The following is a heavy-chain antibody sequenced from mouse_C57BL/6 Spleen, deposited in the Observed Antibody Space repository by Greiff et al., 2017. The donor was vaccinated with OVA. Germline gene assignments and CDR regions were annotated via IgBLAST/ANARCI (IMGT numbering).Heavy chain of an antibody. CDR1: GYAFSSSW. V-gene: IGHV1-82*01. Sequence: VQLQQSGPELVKPGASVKISCKASGYAFSSSWMNWVKQRPGKGLEWIGRIYPGDGDTNYNGKFKGKATLTADKSSSTAYMQLSSLTSEDSAVYFCAREGYYGSSPSLDYWGQGTTLTVSS. D-gene: IGHD1-1*01. CDR3: AREGYYGSSPSLDY. J-gene: IGHJ2*01. CDR2: IYPGDGDT.